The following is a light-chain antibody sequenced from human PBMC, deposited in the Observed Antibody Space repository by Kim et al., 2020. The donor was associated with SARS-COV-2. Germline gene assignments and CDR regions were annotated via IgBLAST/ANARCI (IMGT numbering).Light chain of an antibody. CDR3: QQYGSSPPVS. CDR2: GTS. Sequence: PGERAALSCRASQSIASRYFAWYQQKSGQAPRLLIYGTSTRATGIPDRFIGSGSGTDFTLTISRLEPEDFAVYYCQQYGSSPPVSFGGGTKVDIK. CDR1: QSIASRY. V-gene: IGKV3-20*01. J-gene: IGKJ4*01.